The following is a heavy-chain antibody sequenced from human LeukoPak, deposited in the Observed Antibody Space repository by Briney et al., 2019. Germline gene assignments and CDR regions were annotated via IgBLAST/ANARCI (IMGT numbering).Heavy chain of an antibody. V-gene: IGHV3-64*01. CDR1: GFTFSSYA. D-gene: IGHD5-24*01. Sequence: GGSLRLSCAASGFTFSSYAMHWVRQAPGKGLEYVSAISSNGGSTYYANSVKGRFTISRDNSKNTLYLQMGSLRAEDMAVYYCARDRDLGHFDYWGQGTLVTVSS. CDR2: ISSNGGST. CDR3: ARDRDLGHFDY. J-gene: IGHJ4*02.